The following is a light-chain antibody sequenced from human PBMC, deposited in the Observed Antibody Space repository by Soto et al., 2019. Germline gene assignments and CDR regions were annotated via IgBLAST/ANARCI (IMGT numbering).Light chain of an antibody. J-gene: IGLJ1*01. CDR2: DVS. V-gene: IGLV2-14*03. CDR3: SSYTTSNTRQIV. Sequence: QSVLTQPASVSGSPGQSITISCTGTSSDVGGYNYVSWYQHHPGKAPKLMIYDVSNRPSGVSNRFFGSKSGNTASLTISGLQSEDEADYYCSSYTTSNTRQIVFGTGTKVTVL. CDR1: SSDVGGYNY.